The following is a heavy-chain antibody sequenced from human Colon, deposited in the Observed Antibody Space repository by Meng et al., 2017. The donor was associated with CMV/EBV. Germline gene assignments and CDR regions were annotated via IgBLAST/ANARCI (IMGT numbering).Heavy chain of an antibody. Sequence: ASVKVSCKASGYTFMNHGITWVRQAPGQGLEWMGWINAVNDNSNPAQKFQDRVTMTKDTSTTSAYMELRSLTSDDTAVYYCARAHPLIPAASFDYGMDVWGQGTTVTVSS. CDR1: GYTFMNHG. CDR3: ARAHPLIPAASFDYGMDV. V-gene: IGHV1-18*01. J-gene: IGHJ6*02. D-gene: IGHD2-2*01. CDR2: INAVNDNS.